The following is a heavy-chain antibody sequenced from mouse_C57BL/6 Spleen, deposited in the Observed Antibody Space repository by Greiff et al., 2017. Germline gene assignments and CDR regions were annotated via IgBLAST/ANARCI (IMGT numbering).Heavy chain of an antibody. V-gene: IGHV5-9*01. J-gene: IGHJ2*01. CDR2: ISGGGGNT. CDR3: ASQDGSSYFDY. D-gene: IGHD1-1*01. Sequence: EVQGVESGGGLVKPGGSLKLSCAASGFTFSSYTMSWVRQTPEKRLEWVATISGGGGNTYYPDSVKGRFTISRDNAKNTLYLQMSSLRSEDTALYYCASQDGSSYFDYWGQGTTLTVSS. CDR1: GFTFSSYT.